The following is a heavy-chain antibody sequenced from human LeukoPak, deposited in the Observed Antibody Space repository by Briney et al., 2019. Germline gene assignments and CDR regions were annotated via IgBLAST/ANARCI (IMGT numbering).Heavy chain of an antibody. CDR1: GFTVSSNY. CDR3: ARDESGDNDAFDI. D-gene: IGHD2-21*01. Sequence: PGGSLRLSCAASGFTVSSNYMSWVRQAPGKGLEWVSSISGSSNYIYYADSVKGRFTISRGNAKNSLYLQMNSLRVEDTAVYYCARDESGDNDAFDIWGQGTMVTVSS. CDR2: ISGSSNYI. J-gene: IGHJ3*02. V-gene: IGHV3-21*01.